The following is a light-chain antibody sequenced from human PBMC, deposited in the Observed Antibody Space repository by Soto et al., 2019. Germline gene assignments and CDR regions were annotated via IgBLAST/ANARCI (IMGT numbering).Light chain of an antibody. CDR1: QIIDTW. CDR3: QQYETYSPWT. Sequence: DIQMTQSPSSLSASVGDRITITCRTSQIIDTWLAWYQQKPGKAPKLLIYKASSLENGVPSRFSGSGSGTEFTLTISSLQPDDFATYYCQQYETYSPWTFGQGTKVEVK. J-gene: IGKJ1*01. CDR2: KAS. V-gene: IGKV1-5*03.